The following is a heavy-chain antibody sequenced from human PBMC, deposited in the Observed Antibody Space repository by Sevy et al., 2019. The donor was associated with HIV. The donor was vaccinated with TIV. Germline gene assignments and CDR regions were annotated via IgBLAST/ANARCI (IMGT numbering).Heavy chain of an antibody. J-gene: IGHJ5*02. CDR2: FNPEDDET. Sequence: ASVKVSFKVSEYTLSELSMHWVRQAPGKGLEWMGGFNPEDDETIYAQKFQGRVTMTEDTSIDTAYMELSSLRSEDTAVYYCATDLGIAEAGNYFDPWGQGTLVTVSS. CDR3: ATDLGIAEAGNYFDP. CDR1: EYTLSELS. V-gene: IGHV1-24*01. D-gene: IGHD6-13*01.